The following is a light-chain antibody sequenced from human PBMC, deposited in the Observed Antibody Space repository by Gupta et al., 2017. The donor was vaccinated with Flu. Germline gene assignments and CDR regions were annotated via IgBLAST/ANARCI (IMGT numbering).Light chain of an antibody. V-gene: IGLV2-14*01. CDR3: TSFTTRSTYV. J-gene: IGLJ1*01. CDR2: DVT. Sequence: VSWYQQHPGTAPKLMIYDVTNLPSTISNRFSGSMSGNTASLTISGLQAEDEADYYCTSFTTRSTYVFGTGPKVTVV.